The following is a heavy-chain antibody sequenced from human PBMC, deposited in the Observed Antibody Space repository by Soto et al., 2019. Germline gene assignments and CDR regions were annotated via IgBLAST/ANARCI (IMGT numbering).Heavy chain of an antibody. V-gene: IGHV4-59*01. CDR2: IYYSGST. CDR1: GGSISSYY. Sequence: ASETLSLTCTVSGGSISSYYWSWIRQPPGRGLEWIGYIYYSGSTNYNPSLKSRVTISVDTSKNQFSLKLSSVTAADTAVYYCARGGSIAVAGMTPVDWGQGTLVTVSS. CDR3: ARGGSIAVAGMTPVD. D-gene: IGHD6-19*01. J-gene: IGHJ4*02.